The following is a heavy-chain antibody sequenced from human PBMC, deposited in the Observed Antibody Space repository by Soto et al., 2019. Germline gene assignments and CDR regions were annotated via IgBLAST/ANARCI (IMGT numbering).Heavy chain of an antibody. Sequence: GGSLRLSCAASGFTFSSYAMSWVRQAPGKGLEWVSAISGSGGSTYYADSVKGRFTISRDNSKNTLYLQMNSLRAEGTAVYYCAKAPYDFWSGYPYNWFDPWGQGTLVTVSS. CDR2: ISGSGGST. CDR3: AKAPYDFWSGYPYNWFDP. CDR1: GFTFSSYA. J-gene: IGHJ5*02. V-gene: IGHV3-23*01. D-gene: IGHD3-3*01.